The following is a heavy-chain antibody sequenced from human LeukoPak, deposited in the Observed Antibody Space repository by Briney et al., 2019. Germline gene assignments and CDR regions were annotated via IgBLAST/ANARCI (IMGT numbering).Heavy chain of an antibody. D-gene: IGHD6-19*01. CDR1: MGCLCVYS. CDR2: IYTNENT. CDR3: ARSSDSSGYYGGGIIDY. V-gene: IGHV4-4*07. Sequence: SRSLSLTCTVSMGCLCVYSSDCVWAPAEKGLGWVGRIYTNENTFFNPSLKSRVTMSVDTSKNQFSLQLTSVTAADAAVYYCARSSDSSGYYGGGIIDYWGQGTLVTVSS. J-gene: IGHJ4*02.